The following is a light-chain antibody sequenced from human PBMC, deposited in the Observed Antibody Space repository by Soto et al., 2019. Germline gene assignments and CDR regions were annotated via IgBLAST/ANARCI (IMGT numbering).Light chain of an antibody. Sequence: ELVLTQSPATLSLSSGERATLSCRASQSVRSNLAWYQHKPGQAPRLLIYDVSNRATGIPGRFSGSGFGTDFTLTISNVEPEDFAVYYCQQRDNWPWTFGQGAKVEIK. V-gene: IGKV3-11*01. J-gene: IGKJ1*01. CDR1: QSVRSN. CDR3: QQRDNWPWT. CDR2: DVS.